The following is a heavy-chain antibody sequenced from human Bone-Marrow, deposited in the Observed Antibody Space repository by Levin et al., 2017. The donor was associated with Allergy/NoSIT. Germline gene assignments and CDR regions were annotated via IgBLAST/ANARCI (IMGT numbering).Heavy chain of an antibody. CDR2: MYSDGSSA. Sequence: GGSLRLSCEASGFTFSSYWMHWVRQAPGKGLVWVSRMYSDGSSATYADSVKGRFTISRDNTKNTLYLQMSSLRDEDTAVYYCVRESNDDGDYVFDCWGQGTLVTVSS. CDR1: GFTFSSYW. D-gene: IGHD4-17*01. CDR3: VRESNDDGDYVFDC. V-gene: IGHV3-74*01. J-gene: IGHJ4*02.